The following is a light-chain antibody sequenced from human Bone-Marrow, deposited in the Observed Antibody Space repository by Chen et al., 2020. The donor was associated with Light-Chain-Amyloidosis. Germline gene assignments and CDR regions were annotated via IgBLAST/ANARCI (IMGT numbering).Light chain of an antibody. J-gene: IGKJ1*01. CDR2: GVS. Sequence: EIVMTQSPPTLSVSPGEIATLSFMANQSVGSSLAWYQQKPGQAPRLLIYGVSTRATGIPARFSGSGSGTEFTITNSSMQSEDFAVYYCQQCYNWPPWTFGQGTKVEI. CDR3: QQCYNWPPWT. V-gene: IGKV3-15*01. CDR1: QSVGSS.